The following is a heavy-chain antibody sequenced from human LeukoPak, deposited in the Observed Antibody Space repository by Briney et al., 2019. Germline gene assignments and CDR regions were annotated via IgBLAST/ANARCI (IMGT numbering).Heavy chain of an antibody. V-gene: IGHV3-48*03. CDR1: GFTFSSYE. J-gene: IGHJ4*02. CDR3: ARAATYNWNDVNY. Sequence: GGSLRLSCAASGFTFSSYEMNWVRQAPGKGLEWVSYISSSGSIIYYADSVKGRFTISRDNAKNSVYLQMNSLRAEDTAVYYCARAATYNWNDVNYWGQGTLATVSS. CDR2: ISSSGSII. D-gene: IGHD1-20*01.